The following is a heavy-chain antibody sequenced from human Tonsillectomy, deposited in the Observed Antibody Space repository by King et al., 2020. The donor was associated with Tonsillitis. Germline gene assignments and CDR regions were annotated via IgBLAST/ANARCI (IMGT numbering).Heavy chain of an antibody. J-gene: IGHJ5*02. Sequence: VQLVESGAEVRKPGESLRISCTGSGYIFSNYWISWVRQMPGKGLEWMGTIDPSASLVTYNPSFEGHVTISADRSINTAYLQWSSLPAPDTAIYYCTRLAPGGEAVAWLGWFDPWGQGTLVAVSS. CDR3: TRLAPGGEAVAWLGWFDP. D-gene: IGHD3-22*01. V-gene: IGHV5-10-1*03. CDR1: GYIFSNYW. CDR2: IDPSASLV.